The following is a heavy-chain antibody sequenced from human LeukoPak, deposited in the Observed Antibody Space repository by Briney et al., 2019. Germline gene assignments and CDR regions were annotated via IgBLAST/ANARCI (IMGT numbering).Heavy chain of an antibody. CDR1: GYTLTELS. J-gene: IGHJ5*02. CDR3: ATDSYSSSWYGWFDP. CDR2: FDPEDGET. D-gene: IGHD6-13*01. Sequence: ASVKVSCKVSGYTLTELSMHWVRQAPGKGLERMGGFDPEDGETIYAQKFQGRVTMTEDTSTDTAYMELSSLRSEDTAVYYCATDSYSSSWYGWFDPWGQGTLVTVSS. V-gene: IGHV1-24*01.